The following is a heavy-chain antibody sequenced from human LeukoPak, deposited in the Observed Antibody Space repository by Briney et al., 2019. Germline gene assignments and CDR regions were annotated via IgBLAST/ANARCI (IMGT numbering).Heavy chain of an antibody. V-gene: IGHV3-7*01. D-gene: IGHD3-16*01. J-gene: IGHJ6*03. Sequence: HPGGSLRLSCAASGFTFSSYWMSWVRQAPGKGLEWVANIKQDGSEKYYVDSVKGRFTISRDNAKNSLYLQMHSLRAEDIAVYYCARVLRYYYYMDVWGKGTTVTISS. CDR1: GFTFSSYW. CDR3: ARVLRYYYYMDV. CDR2: IKQDGSEK.